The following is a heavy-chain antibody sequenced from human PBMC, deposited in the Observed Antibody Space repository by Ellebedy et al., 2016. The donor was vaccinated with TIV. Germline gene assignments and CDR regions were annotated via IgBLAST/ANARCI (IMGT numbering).Heavy chain of an antibody. CDR2: ISHDGSSQ. D-gene: IGHD6-19*01. V-gene: IGHV3-30-3*01. CDR1: GCTFDSYA. J-gene: IGHJ4*02. Sequence: GESLKISCVASGCTFDSYAMHWVRQAPGKGLEWVAVISHDGSSQYYADSVKGRFTVSRDNSMTTVYLEMNSLRAEDTALYYCARDLDKSSGWYGGAAYWGQGTQVTVSS. CDR3: ARDLDKSSGWYGGAAY.